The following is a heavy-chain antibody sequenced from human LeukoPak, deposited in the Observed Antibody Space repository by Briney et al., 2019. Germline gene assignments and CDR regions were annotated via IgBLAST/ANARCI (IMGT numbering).Heavy chain of an antibody. Sequence: SETLSLTCTVSGGSISSYYWSWIRQPPGKGLEWIGYIYYSGSTNYNPSLKSRVTISVDTSKNQFSLKLSSVTAADTAVYYCARASGWYSWFDYWGQGTLVTVSS. CDR2: IYYSGST. D-gene: IGHD6-19*01. CDR3: ARASGWYSWFDY. V-gene: IGHV4-59*12. J-gene: IGHJ4*02. CDR1: GGSISSYY.